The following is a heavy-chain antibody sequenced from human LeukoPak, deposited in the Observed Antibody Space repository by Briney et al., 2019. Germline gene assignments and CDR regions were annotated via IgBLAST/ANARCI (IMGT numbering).Heavy chain of an antibody. Sequence: PSETLSLTCTVSGGSISSYYWTWIRQTLGKGLEWIGDIYITGSTNYNPYLKRRVTISVDTSKNQFSLRLSSVTAADTAVYYCARVRIGETSYDASDVWGLGTMVTVSS. D-gene: IGHD1-26*01. CDR3: ARVRIGETSYDASDV. CDR2: IYITGST. CDR1: GGSISSYY. V-gene: IGHV4-59*13. J-gene: IGHJ3*01.